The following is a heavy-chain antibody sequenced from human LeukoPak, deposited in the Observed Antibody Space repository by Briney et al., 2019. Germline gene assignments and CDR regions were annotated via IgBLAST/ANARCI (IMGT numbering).Heavy chain of an antibody. CDR1: GGSFSGYD. D-gene: IGHD3-10*01. Sequence: SETLSLTCAVYGGSFSGYDWSWIRQPPGKGLEWIGEINHSGSTNYNPSLKSRVTISVDTSKNQFSLKLSSVTAADTAVYYCARGPMVRGVIIRLPLHHWFDPWGQGTLVTVS. J-gene: IGHJ5*02. CDR3: ARGPMVRGVIIRLPLHHWFDP. V-gene: IGHV4-34*01. CDR2: INHSGST.